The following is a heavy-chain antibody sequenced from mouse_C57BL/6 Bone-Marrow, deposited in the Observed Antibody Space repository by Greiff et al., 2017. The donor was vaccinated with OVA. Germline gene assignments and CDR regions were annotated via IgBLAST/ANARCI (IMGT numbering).Heavy chain of an antibody. J-gene: IGHJ2*01. Sequence: VQLQQPGAELVKPGASVKLSCKASGYTFTSYWMHWVKQRPGQGLEWIGMIHPNSGSTNYNEKSKSKATLTVDKSSSTAYMQLSSLTSEDSAVYYCARGGTTVDYWGQGTTLTVSS. V-gene: IGHV1-64*01. CDR2: IHPNSGST. D-gene: IGHD1-1*01. CDR3: ARGGTTVDY. CDR1: GYTFTSYW.